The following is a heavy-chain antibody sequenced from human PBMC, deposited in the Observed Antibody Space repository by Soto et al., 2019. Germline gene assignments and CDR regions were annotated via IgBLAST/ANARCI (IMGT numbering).Heavy chain of an antibody. V-gene: IGHV1-2*02. CDR3: ASCSLFTVVTSFVDY. D-gene: IGHD2-15*01. Sequence: SVKVSCKASGYTFTGYYMHWVRQAPGQGLEWMGWINPNSGGTNYAQKFQGRVTMTRDTSISTAYMELSRLRSDDTAVYYCASCSLFTVVTSFVDYCGQGSLVTVSS. J-gene: IGHJ4*02. CDR2: INPNSGGT. CDR1: GYTFTGYY.